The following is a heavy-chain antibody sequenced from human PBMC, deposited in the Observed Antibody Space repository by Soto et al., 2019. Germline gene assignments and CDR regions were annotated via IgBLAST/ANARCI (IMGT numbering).Heavy chain of an antibody. CDR2: ISDTGSSH. J-gene: IGHJ4*02. D-gene: IGHD2-2*01. CDR1: GFTFSSYG. CDR3: AKDRGGDCPDNSCYFGADY. Sequence: VGSLRLSCVGSGFTFSSYGMHWVRQAPGKGLECVAVISDTGSSHYYAASVEGRFTFSRENSKNTLSLHMDRLRVEDTAVYYCAKDRGGDCPDNSCYFGADYWGQGTPVTVSS. V-gene: IGHV3-30*18.